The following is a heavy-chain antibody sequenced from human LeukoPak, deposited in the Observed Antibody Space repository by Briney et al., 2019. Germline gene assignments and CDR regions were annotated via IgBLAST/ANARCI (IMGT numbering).Heavy chain of an antibody. V-gene: IGHV4-38-2*01. Sequence: SETLSLTCAVSGYSISSGYYWGWIRQPPGRGLEGTWSISHSGSTFYNPSLKSRVTISVDTSKTQFSLKLSSVTAADTAVYYCARHPDSSGYYIGYWGQGTLVTVSS. CDR2: ISHSGST. CDR1: GYSISSGYY. CDR3: ARHPDSSGYYIGY. D-gene: IGHD3-22*01. J-gene: IGHJ4*02.